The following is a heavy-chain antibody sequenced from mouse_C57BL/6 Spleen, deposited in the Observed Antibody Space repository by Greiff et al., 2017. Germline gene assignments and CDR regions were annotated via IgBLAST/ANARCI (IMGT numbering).Heavy chain of an antibody. J-gene: IGHJ2*01. CDR2: IYPGDGDT. V-gene: IGHV1-80*01. CDR3: AREGGTTVDSYFDY. Sequence: VQRVESGAELVKPGASVKISCKASGYAFSSYWMNWVKQRPGKGLEWIGQIYPGDGDTNYNGKFKGKATLTADKSSSTAYMQLSSLTSEDSAVXFCAREGGTTVDSYFDYWGQGTTLTVSS. CDR1: GYAFSSYW. D-gene: IGHD1-1*01.